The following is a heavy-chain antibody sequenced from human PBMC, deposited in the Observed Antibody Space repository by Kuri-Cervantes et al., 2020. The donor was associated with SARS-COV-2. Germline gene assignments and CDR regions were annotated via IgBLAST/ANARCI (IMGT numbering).Heavy chain of an antibody. V-gene: IGHV4-39*01. CDR1: NGSIRSSSYY. CDR2: IYSSGST. D-gene: IGHD5-12*01. Sequence: GSLRLSCSVSNGSIRSSSYYWGWIRQPPGKGLEWIGSIYSSGSTYYNPSLKSRVTISLETSKNQFSLKLSSMTAADTAAYYCARSFMVASYFDYWGQGILVTVSS. CDR3: ARSFMVASYFDY. J-gene: IGHJ4*02.